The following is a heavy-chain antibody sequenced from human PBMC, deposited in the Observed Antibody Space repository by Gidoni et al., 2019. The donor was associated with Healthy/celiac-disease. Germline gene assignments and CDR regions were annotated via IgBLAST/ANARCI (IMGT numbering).Heavy chain of an antibody. Sequence: EVQLLESGGGLVQPGGSLRLSCSASGFTFSSYAMSLVRQAPGKGLECVSAISGSGGSTYYADSVKGRFTISRDNSKNTLYLQMNSLRAEDTAVYYCAKDEVRGYSYGSSNDAFDIWGQGTMVTVSS. J-gene: IGHJ3*02. CDR1: GFTFSSYA. CDR3: AKDEVRGYSYGSSNDAFDI. V-gene: IGHV3-23*01. D-gene: IGHD5-18*01. CDR2: ISGSGGST.